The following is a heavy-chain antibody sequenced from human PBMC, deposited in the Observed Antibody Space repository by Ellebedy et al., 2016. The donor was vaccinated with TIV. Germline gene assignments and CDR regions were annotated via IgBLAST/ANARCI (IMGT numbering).Heavy chain of an antibody. CDR2: IRPSSDSK. J-gene: IGHJ4*02. Sequence: PGGSLRLSCAASGFRFSDYPMNWVRQAPGKGLEWVSKIRPSSDSKTYVEFVKGGFTIFRDNAKNSLSLQLDNLRDEDKAVYYCARDDKWGFDHWGQGALVTVSS. V-gene: IGHV3-48*02. CDR1: GFRFSDYP. D-gene: IGHD3-16*01. CDR3: ARDDKWGFDH.